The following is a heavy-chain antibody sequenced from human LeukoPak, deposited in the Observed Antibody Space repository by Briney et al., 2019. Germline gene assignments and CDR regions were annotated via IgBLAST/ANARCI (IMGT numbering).Heavy chain of an antibody. V-gene: IGHV3-23*01. CDR2: ISGSGGST. CDR3: AKKMGSSWYGNDY. Sequence: PGGSLRLSCAASGFTFSSYSMNWVRQAPGKGLEWVSAISGSGGSTYYADSVKGRFTISRDNSKNTLYLQMNSLRAEDTAVYYCAKKMGSSWYGNDYWGQGTLVTVSS. D-gene: IGHD6-13*01. J-gene: IGHJ4*02. CDR1: GFTFSSYS.